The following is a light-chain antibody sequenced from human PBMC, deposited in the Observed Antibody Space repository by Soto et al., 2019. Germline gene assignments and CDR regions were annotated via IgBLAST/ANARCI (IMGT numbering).Light chain of an antibody. CDR3: QQYYRYPWT. CDR1: QTINSF. V-gene: IGKV1-5*01. Sequence: DIQMTQSPSTLSASVGDRVTITCRASQTINSFLAWYQQTPGKAPKLLIYDASSFQSGVPSRFSGGGSGTEFTFTFSSLQPDDFATFHCQQYYRYPWTFGQGTKVDIK. CDR2: DAS. J-gene: IGKJ1*01.